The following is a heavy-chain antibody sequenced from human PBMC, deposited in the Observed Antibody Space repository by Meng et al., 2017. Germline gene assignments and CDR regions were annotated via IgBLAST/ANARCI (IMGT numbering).Heavy chain of an antibody. Sequence: GESLKISCAASGFAFSSKTMNWVRQTPGKGLEWVSYISSSSNYIHYADSVKGRFTISRDNAKKFLFLQMNSLRVEDTAVYYCVRDISSFDLWGQGTLVTVSS. D-gene: IGHD3-9*01. CDR1: GFAFSSKT. J-gene: IGHJ4*01. CDR2: ISSSSNYI. V-gene: IGHV3-21*01. CDR3: VRDISSFDL.